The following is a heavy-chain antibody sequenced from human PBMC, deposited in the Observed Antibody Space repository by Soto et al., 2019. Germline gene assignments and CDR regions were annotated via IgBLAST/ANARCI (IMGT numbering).Heavy chain of an antibody. Sequence: PSETLSLTCTVSGGSISSSSYYWGWIRQPPGKGLEWIGSIYYSGSTYYNPSLKSRVTISVDTSKNQFSLKLSSVTAADTAVYYCARHVVGIFWALDPSFGPGIDYWGQGTLVTVSS. D-gene: IGHD3-3*01. J-gene: IGHJ4*02. CDR2: IYYSGST. V-gene: IGHV4-39*01. CDR1: GGSISSSSYY. CDR3: ARHVVGIFWALDPSFGPGIDY.